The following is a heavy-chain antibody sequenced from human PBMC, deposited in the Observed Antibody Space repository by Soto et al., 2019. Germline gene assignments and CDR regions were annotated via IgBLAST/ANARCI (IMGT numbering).Heavy chain of an antibody. V-gene: IGHV3-33*01. D-gene: IGHD3-10*01. Sequence: QVQLVESGGGMVQPGRSLRLSCAASGFTFSSYGMHWVRQAPGKGLEWVAVIWYDGSNKYYADSVKGRFTISRDNSKNTLYLQMNSLRAEDTAVYYCARSFQFVRGVDYWGQGTLVTVSS. CDR3: ARSFQFVRGVDY. J-gene: IGHJ4*02. CDR2: IWYDGSNK. CDR1: GFTFSSYG.